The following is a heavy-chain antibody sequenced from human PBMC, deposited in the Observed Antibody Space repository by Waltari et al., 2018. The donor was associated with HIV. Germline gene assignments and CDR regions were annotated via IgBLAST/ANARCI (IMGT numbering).Heavy chain of an antibody. D-gene: IGHD4-17*01. Sequence: QVQLVQSGAEVKKPGASVKVSCKASGYTFTSYDITWVRQPTGQGLEWLGWMNPNSGNTGYAQRFQGRVTMTRNTSISTAYMELSSLRSEDTAVYFCARGPQDYPKYYFDYWGQGTLVTVSS. CDR3: ARGPQDYPKYYFDY. J-gene: IGHJ4*02. CDR1: GYTFTSYD. V-gene: IGHV1-8*01. CDR2: MNPNSGNT.